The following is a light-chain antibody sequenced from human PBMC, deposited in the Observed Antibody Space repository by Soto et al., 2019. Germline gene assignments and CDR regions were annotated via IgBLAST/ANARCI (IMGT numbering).Light chain of an antibody. CDR1: QSVSSN. CDR3: QQRSTWLTWT. V-gene: IGKV3-11*01. J-gene: IGKJ1*01. Sequence: EIVMTQSPATLSVSPGERATLSCRASQSVSSNLAWYQQKPGQAPRLLIYDAVNRAPGIPARFSGSGSGTDFTLTISSLEPEDFAVYYCQQRSTWLTWTFGQGTKVDIK. CDR2: DAV.